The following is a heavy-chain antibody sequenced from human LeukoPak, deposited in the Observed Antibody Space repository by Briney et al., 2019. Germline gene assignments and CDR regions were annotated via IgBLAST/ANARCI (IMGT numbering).Heavy chain of an antibody. CDR1: GGSISGYY. V-gene: IGHV4-59*01. Sequence: SETLSLTCTVSGGSISGYYWSWIRRPPGKGLEWIGYIYDSGSTNYNPSLKSRVTISVDTSKNQFSLKLSSVTAADTAVYYCARDLLSSSWVYFQHWGQGTLVTVSS. CDR2: IYDSGST. CDR3: ARDLLSSSWVYFQH. D-gene: IGHD6-13*01. J-gene: IGHJ1*01.